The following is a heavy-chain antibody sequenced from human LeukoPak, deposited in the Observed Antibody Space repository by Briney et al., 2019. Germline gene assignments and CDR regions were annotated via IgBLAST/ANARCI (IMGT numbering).Heavy chain of an antibody. CDR2: ISSSSNYI. V-gene: IGHV3-21*01. Sequence: GGSLRLSCAASGFTFSTYNMNWVRQAPGKGLEWVSSISSSSNYIYYADSVKGRFTISRDNAKNSLYLQMNSLRAEDTAVYYCARETTETYNWFDPWGQGTLVTVSS. J-gene: IGHJ5*02. CDR1: GFTFSTYN. CDR3: ARETTETYNWFDP. D-gene: IGHD4-11*01.